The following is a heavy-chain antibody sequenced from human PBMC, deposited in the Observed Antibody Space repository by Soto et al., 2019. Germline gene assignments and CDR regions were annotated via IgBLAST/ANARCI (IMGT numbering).Heavy chain of an antibody. D-gene: IGHD3-3*01. V-gene: IGHV1-69*04. CDR1: GGTFSSYT. CDR2: IIPILGIA. CDR3: ARDYDFWSGQRPPNWFDP. Sequence: GASVKVSCKASGGTFSSYTISWVRQAPGQGLEWMGRIIPILGIANYAQKFQGRVTITADKSTSTAYMELSSLRSEDTAVYYCARDYDFWSGQRPPNWFDPWGQGTLVTVSS. J-gene: IGHJ5*02.